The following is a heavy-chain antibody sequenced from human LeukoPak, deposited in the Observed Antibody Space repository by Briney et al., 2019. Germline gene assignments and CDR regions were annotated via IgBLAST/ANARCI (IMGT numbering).Heavy chain of an antibody. CDR1: GYTFSNYG. CDR3: ASPTYTGFSSSAVLDY. CDR2: INPNSGGT. Sequence: ASVKVSCKASGYTFSNYGISWVRQAPGQGLEWMGWINPNSGGTNYAQKFQGRVTMTRDTSISTAYMELSRLRSDDTAVYYCASPTYTGFSSSAVLDYWGQGTLVTVSS. V-gene: IGHV1-2*02. D-gene: IGHD6-13*01. J-gene: IGHJ4*02.